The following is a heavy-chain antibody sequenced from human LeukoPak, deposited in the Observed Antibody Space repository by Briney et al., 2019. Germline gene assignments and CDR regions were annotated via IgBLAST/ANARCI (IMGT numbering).Heavy chain of an antibody. CDR3: TTDPGYSSGWYRTPIYFDY. Sequence: GGSLRLSCAASGFTFSNAWMSWVRQAPGKGLEWVGRIKSKTDGGTTDYAAPVKGRFTISRDDSKNTLYLQMNSLKTEDTAVYYCTTDPGYSSGWYRTPIYFDYWGQGTLVTVSS. CDR1: GFTFSNAW. V-gene: IGHV3-15*01. D-gene: IGHD6-19*01. J-gene: IGHJ4*02. CDR2: IKSKTDGGTT.